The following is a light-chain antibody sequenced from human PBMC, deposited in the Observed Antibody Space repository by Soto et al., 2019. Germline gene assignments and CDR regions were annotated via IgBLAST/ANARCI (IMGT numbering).Light chain of an antibody. V-gene: IGKV3-20*01. J-gene: IGKJ1*01. Sequence: DIVLTQSPARLSVSPGERDTLSCRRASQTVSSNLARYQQKPGQAPRLLIYDASSRATGIPDRFSGGGSGTDFTLTISRLEPEDFAVYYCHQYDSSAWTFGQGTKVDIK. CDR3: HQYDSSAWT. CDR1: QTVSSN. CDR2: DAS.